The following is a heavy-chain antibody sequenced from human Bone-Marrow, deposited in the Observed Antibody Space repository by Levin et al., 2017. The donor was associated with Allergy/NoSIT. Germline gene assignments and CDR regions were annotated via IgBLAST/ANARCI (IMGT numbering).Heavy chain of an antibody. V-gene: IGHV3-66*01. D-gene: IGHD2-21*02. CDR1: GFTVSGNY. CDR2: IYSDNRT. Sequence: PGGSLRLSCAASGFTVSGNYMTWVRLAPGKGLDWVSLIYSDNRTYYADSVQGRFAISRDNSKNTIYLHMNTLRAEDTAVYYCARGRELGSGKDTYCGGDCYDDAFDLWGQGTMVTVSS. J-gene: IGHJ3*01. CDR3: ARGRELGSGKDTYCGGDCYDDAFDL.